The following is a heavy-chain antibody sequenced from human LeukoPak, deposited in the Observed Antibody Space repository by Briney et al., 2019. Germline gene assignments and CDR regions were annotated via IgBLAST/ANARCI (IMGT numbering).Heavy chain of an antibody. D-gene: IGHD3-3*01. CDR3: AHRYDFWAGAFDI. V-gene: IGHV2-5*01. J-gene: IGHJ3*02. CDR2: IYWNDDK. CDR1: GGSISSYYW. Sequence: TLSLTCTASGGSISSYYWSWIRQPPGKALEWLALIYWNDDKRYSPSLKSRLTITKDTSKNQVVLTMTNMDPVDTATYYCAHRYDFWAGAFDIWGQGTMVTVSS.